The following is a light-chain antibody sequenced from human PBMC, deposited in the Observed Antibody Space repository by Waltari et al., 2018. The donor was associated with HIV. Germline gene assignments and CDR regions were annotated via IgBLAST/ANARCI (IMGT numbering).Light chain of an antibody. V-gene: IGLV2-8*01. J-gene: IGLJ2*01. CDR2: DVI. CDR1: SSAVGGYNY. CDR3: SSHAGSKVV. Sequence: QSALTPPPSASGSPGQSVTLSCTGTSSAVGGYNYVSWHHQHPGKAPKLMIYDVIKRPSGVPDRFSGSKSGNTASLTVSGLQPEDEADYYCSSHAGSKVVFGGGTRLTVL.